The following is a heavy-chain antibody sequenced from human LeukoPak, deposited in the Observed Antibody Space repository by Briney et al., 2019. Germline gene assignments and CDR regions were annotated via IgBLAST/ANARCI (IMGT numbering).Heavy chain of an antibody. CDR2: IYVTGST. D-gene: IGHD3-22*01. V-gene: IGHV4-4*07. CDR1: GGSIINYH. Sequence: SETLSLTCTVSGGSIINYHWSWIRQPAGTGLEWVGRIYVTGSTIYNPSLQSRLSMSVDTSKNQFSLRLTSVTAADTAVYYCARLKYYDSTGYSPGYYMDVWGKGITVTVSS. J-gene: IGHJ6*03. CDR3: ARLKYYDSTGYSPGYYMDV.